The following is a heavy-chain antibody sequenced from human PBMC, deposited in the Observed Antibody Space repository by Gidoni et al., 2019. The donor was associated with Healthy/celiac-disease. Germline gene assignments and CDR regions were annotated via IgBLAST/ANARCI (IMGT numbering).Heavy chain of an antibody. V-gene: IGHV1-69*01. CDR1: GGHFTSSA. D-gene: IGHD4-17*01. CDR3: ARDTTVVTPRGSDAEYYFDY. CDR2: IIPIFGTA. J-gene: IGHJ4*02. Sequence: QVQLVQSGAEVKKPGSSVKVSCKASGGHFTSSALSWVRQAPGQGLEWMGGIIPIFGTANYAQKFQGRVTITADESTSTAYMELSSLRSEDTAVYYCARDTTVVTPRGSDAEYYFDYWGQGTLVTVSS.